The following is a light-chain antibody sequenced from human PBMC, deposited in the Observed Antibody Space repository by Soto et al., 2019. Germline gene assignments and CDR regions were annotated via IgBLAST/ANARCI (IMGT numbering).Light chain of an antibody. CDR3: AAWDDSLSGPV. J-gene: IGLJ2*01. CDR2: STN. V-gene: IGLV1-47*02. Sequence: QAVVTQPPSASGTPGQRVTISCSGSTSNIGTNYVYWYQQLPGTAPRLLMYSTNKRPSGVPDRFSGSKSGTSAFLAITGLRSEDKANYYCAAWDDSLSGPVFGGGTQLTVL. CDR1: TSNIGTNY.